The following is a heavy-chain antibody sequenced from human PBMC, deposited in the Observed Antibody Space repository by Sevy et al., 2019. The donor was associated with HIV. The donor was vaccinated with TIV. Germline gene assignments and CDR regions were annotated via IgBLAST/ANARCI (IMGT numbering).Heavy chain of an antibody. CDR1: GFTFSSYD. D-gene: IGHD6-19*01. V-gene: IGHV3-13*01. J-gene: IGHJ3*02. CDR2: IGTAGDT. CDR3: AVAGYSSGLDAFDI. Sequence: GGSLRLSCAASGFTFSSYDMHWVRQATGNGLEWVSAIGTAGDTYYPGSVKGRFTISRENAKNSLYLQMNSLRAGDTAVYYCAVAGYSSGLDAFDIRGQGTMVTVSS.